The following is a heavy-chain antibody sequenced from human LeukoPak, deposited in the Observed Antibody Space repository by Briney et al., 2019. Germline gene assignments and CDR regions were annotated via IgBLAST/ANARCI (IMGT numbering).Heavy chain of an antibody. J-gene: IGHJ6*04. Sequence: SSVNVSCKASGGTFRSYAISWVRQAPGQGLEWMGGTIPIFGTANYAQKFQGRVTITADESTSTAYMELSSLRSEDTAVYYCARHPGYCSGGSCYYYYYYGMDVWGKGTTVTVSS. CDR3: ARHPGYCSGGSCYYYYYYGMDV. V-gene: IGHV1-69*13. D-gene: IGHD2-15*01. CDR1: GGTFRSYA. CDR2: TIPIFGTA.